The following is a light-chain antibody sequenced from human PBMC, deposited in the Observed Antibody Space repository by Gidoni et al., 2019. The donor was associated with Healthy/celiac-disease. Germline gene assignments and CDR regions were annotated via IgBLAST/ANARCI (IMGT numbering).Light chain of an antibody. CDR3: KQYSSYSWT. CDR2: KAS. CDR1: QRMSSG. V-gene: IGKV1-5*03. Sequence: TRVGVVGDRGNSTGRASQRMSSGLAWYQQKPGKAPKLLISKASTLESGVPSRVSGSGAGTEFALTISSLQPDDFATYYCKQYSSYSWTFGQGTKVEIK. J-gene: IGKJ1*01.